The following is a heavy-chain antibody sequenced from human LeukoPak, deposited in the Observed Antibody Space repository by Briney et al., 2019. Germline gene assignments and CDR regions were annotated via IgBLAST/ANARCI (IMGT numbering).Heavy chain of an antibody. CDR3: ARHLGWCNNTSGCDDESDAFDI. CDR2: VSSGAADT. V-gene: IGHV5-51*01. CDR1: GYTFTNYW. Sequence: GESLQISCKGPGYTFTNYWIGWVRRMPGKGVEWMGTVSSGAADTIYSASFQGQVSISADRSINPACLQWSSLKASDTAVYYCARHLGWCNNTSGCDDESDAFDIWGQGTMVTVSS. J-gene: IGHJ3*02. D-gene: IGHD2-2*01.